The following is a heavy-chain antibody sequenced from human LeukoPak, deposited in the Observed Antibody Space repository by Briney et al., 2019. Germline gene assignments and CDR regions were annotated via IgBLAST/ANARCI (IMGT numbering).Heavy chain of an antibody. V-gene: IGHV1-2*02. CDR1: GYTFSGHY. Sequence: RASVKVSCKASGYTFSGHYMHWIRQAPGQGLEWMGWINAESGETKYAQKFQGRVTMTRDTSISTAYMELSRLTSDDTAVYYCARDKQLDWAHYFYYYMDVWGKGTTVTVSS. CDR2: INAESGET. J-gene: IGHJ6*03. D-gene: IGHD1-1*01. CDR3: ARDKQLDWAHYFYYYMDV.